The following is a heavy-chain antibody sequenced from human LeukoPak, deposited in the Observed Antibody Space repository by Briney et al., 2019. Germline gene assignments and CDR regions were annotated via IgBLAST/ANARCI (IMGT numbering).Heavy chain of an antibody. CDR2: ISWNSGSI. Sequence: QPGRSLRLSCAASGFTLDDYAMHWVRQAPGKGLEWVSGISWNSGSIGYADSVKGRFTISRDNAKNSLYLQMNSLRAEDTALYYCAKDAEPYCGGDCYSNVSYYYYMDVWGKGTTVTVSS. CDR3: AKDAEPYCGGDCYSNVSYYYYMDV. J-gene: IGHJ6*03. CDR1: GFTLDDYA. V-gene: IGHV3-9*01. D-gene: IGHD2-21*02.